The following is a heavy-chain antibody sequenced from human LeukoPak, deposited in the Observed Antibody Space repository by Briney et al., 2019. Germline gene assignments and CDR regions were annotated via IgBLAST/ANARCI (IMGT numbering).Heavy chain of an antibody. Sequence: SETLSLTCTVSGGSISSHYWSWIRQPPVKGLEWIGYIYYSGSTNYNPSLKSRVTISVDTSKNQFSLKLSSVTAADTAVYYCARDIRFDYWGQGTLVTVSS. CDR1: GGSISSHY. J-gene: IGHJ4*02. CDR3: ARDIRFDY. V-gene: IGHV4-59*11. CDR2: IYYSGST.